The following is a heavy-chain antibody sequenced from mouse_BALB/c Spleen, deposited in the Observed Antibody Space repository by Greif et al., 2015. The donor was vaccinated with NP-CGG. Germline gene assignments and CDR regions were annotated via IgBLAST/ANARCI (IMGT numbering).Heavy chain of an antibody. D-gene: IGHD1-1*01. Sequence: EVKLMESGAELVRSGASVKLSCTASGFNIKDYYMHWVKQRPEQGLEWIGWIDPENGDTEYAPKFQGKATMTADTSSNTAYLQLSSLTSEDTAVYYCNDYGSSYDAMDYWGQGTSVTVSS. J-gene: IGHJ4*01. CDR2: IDPENGDT. CDR3: NDYGSSYDAMDY. CDR1: GFNIKDYY. V-gene: IGHV14-4*02.